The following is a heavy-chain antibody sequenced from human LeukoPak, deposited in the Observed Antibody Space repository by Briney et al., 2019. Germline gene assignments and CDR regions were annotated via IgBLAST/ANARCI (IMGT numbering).Heavy chain of an antibody. Sequence: PGGSLRLSCAASGFTFSSYSMNWVRQAPGKGLEWVSSISSSSSYIYYADSVKGRFTISRDNAKNSLYLQMNSLRAEDTAVYYCARESTYYYDSSGYYPPVSAFHIWAQGTMVPVSS. V-gene: IGHV3-21*01. CDR3: ARESTYYYDSSGYYPPVSAFHI. D-gene: IGHD3-22*01. CDR2: ISSSSSYI. J-gene: IGHJ3*02. CDR1: GFTFSSYS.